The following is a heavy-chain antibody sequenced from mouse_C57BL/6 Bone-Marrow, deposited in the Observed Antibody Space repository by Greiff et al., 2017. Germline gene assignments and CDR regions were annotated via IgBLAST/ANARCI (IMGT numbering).Heavy chain of an antibody. V-gene: IGHV1-19*01. J-gene: IGHJ3*01. CDR2: INPYNGGT. D-gene: IGHD3-2*02. CDR3: ARQLRLPTWFAY. CDR1: GYTFTDYY. Sequence: VQLQQSGPVLVKPGASVKMSCKASGYTFTDYYMNWVKQSHGKSLEWIGVINPYNGGTSYNQKFKGKATLTVDKSSSTAYRELNSLTSEDSAGYYCARQLRLPTWFAYWGQGTLVTVSA.